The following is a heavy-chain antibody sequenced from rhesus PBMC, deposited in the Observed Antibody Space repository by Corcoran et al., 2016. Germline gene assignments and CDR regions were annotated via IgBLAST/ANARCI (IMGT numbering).Heavy chain of an antibody. V-gene: IGHV4-160*01. J-gene: IGHJ5-1*01. D-gene: IGHD3-3*01. CDR1: GGSISSNY. Sequence: QVQLQQWGEGLVKPSETLSLTCAVYGGSISSNYWSWIRQPPGKGLEWIGRTRSGGTTTYNPSLQRRVTISIAPSKSLFSLKLSSVTAADTAVYYCARQEGAWLFPRFDVWGPGVLVTVSS. CDR2: TRSGGTT. CDR3: ARQEGAWLFPRFDV.